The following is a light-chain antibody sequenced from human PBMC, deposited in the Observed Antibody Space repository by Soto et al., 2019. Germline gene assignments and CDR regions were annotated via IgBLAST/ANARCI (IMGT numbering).Light chain of an antibody. Sequence: EIVLTQSPVTLSLSPGERATLSCRASQSVSSSYLAGYQQKPGQAPRLLIYGASSMATGIPDRFSGSGSGTDFTLTISRLEPEDFAVYYCQQYGSSPETFGGGTKVEIK. CDR3: QQYGSSPET. CDR2: GAS. CDR1: QSVSSSY. V-gene: IGKV3-20*01. J-gene: IGKJ4*01.